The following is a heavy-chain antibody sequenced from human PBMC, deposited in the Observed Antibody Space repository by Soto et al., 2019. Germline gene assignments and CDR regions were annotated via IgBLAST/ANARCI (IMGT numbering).Heavy chain of an antibody. D-gene: IGHD6-13*01. V-gene: IGHV3-33*01. CDR3: AREIPSNGAPGGTGDY. J-gene: IGHJ4*02. CDR2: IWYDGSNK. CDR1: GFTFSSYG. Sequence: GGSLRLSCAASGFTFSSYGMHWVRQAPGKGLEWVAVIWYDGSNKYYADSVKGRFTISRDNSKNTLYLQMNSLRAEDTAVYYCAREIPSNGAPGGTGDYWGQGTLVTVSS.